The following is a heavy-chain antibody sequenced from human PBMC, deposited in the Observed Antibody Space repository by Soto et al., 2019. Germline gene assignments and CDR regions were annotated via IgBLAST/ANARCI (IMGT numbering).Heavy chain of an antibody. D-gene: IGHD1-20*01. Sequence: SVKVACKASGFTFTSSAVQWVRQARGQRLEWIGWIVVGSGNTNYAQKFQERVTITRDMSTSTAYMELSSLRSEDTAVYYCAAALAPDKWNDPDLYYCGQGTLVTVS. V-gene: IGHV1-58*01. CDR2: IVVGSGNT. J-gene: IGHJ4*02. CDR3: AAALAPDKWNDPDLYY. CDR1: GFTFTSSA.